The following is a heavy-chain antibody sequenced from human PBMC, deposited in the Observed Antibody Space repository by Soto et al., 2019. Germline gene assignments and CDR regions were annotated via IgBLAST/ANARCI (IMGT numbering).Heavy chain of an antibody. V-gene: IGHV1-46*01. CDR2: INPSGGTT. J-gene: IGHJ4*02. Sequence: QVQLVQSGAEVKRPGASVKVSCKASGYTFTSYYMHWVRQAPGQGLEWMGFINPSGGTTTYAQNFQGRVTMTRDTSTSTVYMELSSLRSEDTAVYYCAIGLDIVVVVTTSWGQGPLVTVSS. CDR3: AIGLDIVVVVTTS. D-gene: IGHD2-15*01. CDR1: GYTFTSYY.